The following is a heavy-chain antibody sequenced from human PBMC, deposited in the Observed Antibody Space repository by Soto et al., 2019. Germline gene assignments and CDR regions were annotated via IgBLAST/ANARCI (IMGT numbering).Heavy chain of an antibody. CDR3: AKDNFYQKWLVRFTGFDY. J-gene: IGHJ4*02. CDR1: GFTFSSYA. CDR2: ISGSGSST. V-gene: IGHV3-23*01. D-gene: IGHD6-19*01. Sequence: PGGSLRLSCAASGFTFSSYAMSWVRQAPGKGLEWVSAISGSGSSTYYADSVKGRFTISRDNSKNTLYLQMNSLRAEDTAVYYCAKDNFYQKWLVRFTGFDYWGQGNLVTVS.